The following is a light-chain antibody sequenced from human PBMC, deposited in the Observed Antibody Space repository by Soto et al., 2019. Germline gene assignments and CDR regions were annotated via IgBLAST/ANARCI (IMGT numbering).Light chain of an antibody. CDR1: SSNIGAGYD. V-gene: IGLV1-40*01. CDR2: SNS. Sequence: QAVVTQPPSVSGAPGQRVTISCTGSSSNIGAGYDIHWYQQLPGTAPKLLIYSNSNRPSGVPDRFSGSKSGTSASLAITGLQAEDEADYYCQSYDSRLSGSVFGGGTKLTVL. J-gene: IGLJ2*01. CDR3: QSYDSRLSGSV.